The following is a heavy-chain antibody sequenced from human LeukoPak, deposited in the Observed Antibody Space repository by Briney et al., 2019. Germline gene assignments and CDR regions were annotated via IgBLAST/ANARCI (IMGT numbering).Heavy chain of an antibody. CDR3: ARTGITGTTPSWFDP. Sequence: SETLSLTCTVSGGSISSYYWSWIRQPPGKGLEWIGYIYYGGSTNYNPSLKSRVTISVDTSKNQFSLKLSSVTAADTAVYYCARTGITGTTPSWFDPWGQGTLVTVSS. CDR1: GGSISSYY. D-gene: IGHD1-20*01. V-gene: IGHV4-59*01. CDR2: IYYGGST. J-gene: IGHJ5*02.